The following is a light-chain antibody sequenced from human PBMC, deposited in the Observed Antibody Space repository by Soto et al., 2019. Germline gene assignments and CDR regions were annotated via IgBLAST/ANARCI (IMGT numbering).Light chain of an antibody. CDR3: QHYGSTPWS. Sequence: EVVLTQSPGTLSLSPGERATLSCRASQSVSSTYLAWYQQRPGQAPRLLIYGASIRATDIPDRISGSGFGTDFTLTVSRLEPEDFAVYYCQHYGSTPWSFGQGTKVEIK. V-gene: IGKV3-20*01. CDR1: QSVSSTY. J-gene: IGKJ1*01. CDR2: GAS.